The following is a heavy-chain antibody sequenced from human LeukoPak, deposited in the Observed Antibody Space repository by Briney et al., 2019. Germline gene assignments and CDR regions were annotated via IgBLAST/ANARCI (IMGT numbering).Heavy chain of an antibody. J-gene: IGHJ4*02. Sequence: GGSLRLSCAASGFTFDDYAMHWVRQAPGKGLEWVSGISWNSGSIGYADSVKGRFTISRDNAKNSLYLQINSLRAEDTALYYCAKDSEYSSSLADHGIDYWGQGTLVTVSS. CDR3: AKDSEYSSSLADHGIDY. CDR1: GFTFDDYA. D-gene: IGHD6-6*01. CDR2: ISWNSGSI. V-gene: IGHV3-9*01.